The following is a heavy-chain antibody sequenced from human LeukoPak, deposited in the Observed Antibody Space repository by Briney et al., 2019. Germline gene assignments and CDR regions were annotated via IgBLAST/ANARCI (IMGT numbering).Heavy chain of an antibody. CDR3: ARYDSRGSASTRFDS. V-gene: IGHV4-61*02. CDR2: VHSSGRT. CDR1: GVLVSSGSYF. D-gene: IGHD4-23*01. J-gene: IGHJ5*01. Sequence: PSETLSLTCSVSGVLVSSGSYFWTWIRQPAGKGLEWIGRVHSSGRTTYNPSLRSRLSISLDKSNNQFSLKVTSVSDADTAVYYCARYDSRGSASTRFDSWGQGILVTISS.